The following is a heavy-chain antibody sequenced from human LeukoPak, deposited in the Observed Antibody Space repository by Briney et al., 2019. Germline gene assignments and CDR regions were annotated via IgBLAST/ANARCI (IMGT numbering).Heavy chain of an antibody. Sequence: GGSLRLSCAASGFSFSSHYMEWVRQAPGRGLEWVGRIRNKANSYTTEYAASVKGRFTISRDDSRNSVYLQMNSLKNEDTAVYYCARVDYYDSSGLDYWGQGTLVTVSS. V-gene: IGHV3-72*01. D-gene: IGHD3-22*01. CDR2: IRNKANSYTT. J-gene: IGHJ4*02. CDR3: ARVDYYDSSGLDY. CDR1: GFSFSSHY.